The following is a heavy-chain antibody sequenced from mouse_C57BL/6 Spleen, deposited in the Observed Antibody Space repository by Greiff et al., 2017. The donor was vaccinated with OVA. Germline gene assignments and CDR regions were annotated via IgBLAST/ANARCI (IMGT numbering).Heavy chain of an antibody. V-gene: IGHV1-64*01. CDR1: GYTFTSYW. D-gene: IGHD1-1*01. J-gene: IGHJ4*01. CDR3: APSYYYGSSYAHYYAMDY. CDR2: IHPTSGST. Sequence: QVQLQQPGAELVKPGASVKLSCKASGYTFTSYWMHWVKQRPGQGLEWIGMIHPTSGSTNYNEKFKSKATLTVDKSSSTAYMQLSSLTSEDSAVYYCAPSYYYGSSYAHYYAMDYWGQGTSVTVSS.